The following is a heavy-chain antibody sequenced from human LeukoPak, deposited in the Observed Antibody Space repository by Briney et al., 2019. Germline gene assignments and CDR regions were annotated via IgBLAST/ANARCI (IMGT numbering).Heavy chain of an antibody. D-gene: IGHD6-6*01. CDR1: GGSISSYY. J-gene: IGHJ6*03. Sequence: PSETLSLTCTVSGGSISSYYWSWIRQPPGKGLEWIGYIYYSGSTNYNPSLKSRVTISVDTSKNQFSLKLSSVTAADAAVYYCARGRSSSSSGYYYYYMDVWGKGTTVTVSS. CDR2: IYYSGST. CDR3: ARGRSSSSSGYYYYYMDV. V-gene: IGHV4-59*01.